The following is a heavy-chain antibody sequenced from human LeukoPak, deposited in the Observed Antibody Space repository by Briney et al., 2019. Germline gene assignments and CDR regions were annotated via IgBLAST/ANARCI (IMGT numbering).Heavy chain of an antibody. CDR1: GGSISSYY. J-gene: IGHJ4*02. V-gene: IGHV4-59*01. Sequence: PSETLSLTCTVSGGSISSYYWSWIRQPPGKGLEWIGYIYYSGSTNYNPSLKSRVTISVDTSKNQFSLKLSSVTAADTAVYYCARDQTAAAGTGFDYWGQGTLVTVSS. D-gene: IGHD6-13*01. CDR3: ARDQTAAAGTGFDY. CDR2: IYYSGST.